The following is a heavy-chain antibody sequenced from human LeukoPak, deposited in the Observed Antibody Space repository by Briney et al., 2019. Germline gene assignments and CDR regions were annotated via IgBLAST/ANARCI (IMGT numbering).Heavy chain of an antibody. CDR3: ARDPYCSSTSCYTLFDP. V-gene: IGHV1-69*13. CDR1: GGTFSSYA. Sequence: ASVKVSCKASGGTFSSYAISWVRQAPGQGLEWMGGIIPIFGTANYAQKSQGRVTITADESTSTAYMELSSLRSEDTAVYYCARDPYCSSTSCYTLFDPWGPGTLVTVSS. D-gene: IGHD2-2*02. CDR2: IIPIFGTA. J-gene: IGHJ5*02.